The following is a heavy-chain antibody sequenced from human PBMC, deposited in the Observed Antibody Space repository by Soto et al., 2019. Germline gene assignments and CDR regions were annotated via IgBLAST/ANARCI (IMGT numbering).Heavy chain of an antibody. CDR3: ARDCSTSCSNYYYYGMDV. V-gene: IGHV1-69*06. D-gene: IGHD2-2*01. CDR2: IIPIFCTA. CDR1: GGTFSSYA. J-gene: IGHJ6*02. Sequence: ASVEVFCKASGGTFSSYAISWVRQAPGQVLEWMGGIIPIFCTANYAQKFQGRVTITADKSTSTAYMELSSLRSEDTAVYYCARDCSTSCSNYYYYGMDVWGQGTTVTVSS.